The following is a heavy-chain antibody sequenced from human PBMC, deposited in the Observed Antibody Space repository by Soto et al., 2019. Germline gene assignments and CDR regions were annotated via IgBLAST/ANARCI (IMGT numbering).Heavy chain of an antibody. D-gene: IGHD2-2*01. J-gene: IGHJ3*02. CDR1: GFTFGDYA. CDR3: TKPIYCSSTSCYHPNAFDI. Sequence: GGSLRLSCTASGFTFGDYAMSWFRQAPGKGLEWVGFIRSKAYGGTTEYTASVKGRFTISRDDSKSIAYLQMNSLKTEDTAVYYCTKPIYCSSTSCYHPNAFDIWGQGTMVTVSS. CDR2: IRSKAYGGTT. V-gene: IGHV3-49*01.